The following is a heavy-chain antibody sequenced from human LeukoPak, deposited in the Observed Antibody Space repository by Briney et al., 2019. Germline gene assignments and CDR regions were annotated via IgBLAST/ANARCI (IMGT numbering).Heavy chain of an antibody. D-gene: IGHD1-26*01. V-gene: IGHV1-18*01. CDR3: ARDREIVGATSFDY. J-gene: IGHJ4*02. CDR2: ISTNSGNT. Sequence: ASVKVSCKTSGYTFINFGISWVRRAPGQGLEWMGWISTNSGNTQYGQKVQGRVTLTKDTSTSTAYMELRSLASDDTAVYYCARDREIVGATSFDYWGQGTLVTVSS. CDR1: GYTFINFG.